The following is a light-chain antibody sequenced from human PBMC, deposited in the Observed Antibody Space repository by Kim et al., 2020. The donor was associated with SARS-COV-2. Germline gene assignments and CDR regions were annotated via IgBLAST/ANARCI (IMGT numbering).Light chain of an antibody. CDR2: AAS. Sequence: SASVGDRVTITCRASQSISSYLNWYQQKPGKAPKLLIYAASSLQSGVPSRFSGSGSGTYFTLTISSLQPEDFANYYCQQSYITPYTFGQGTKLEI. CDR1: QSISSY. V-gene: IGKV1-39*01. CDR3: QQSYITPYT. J-gene: IGKJ2*01.